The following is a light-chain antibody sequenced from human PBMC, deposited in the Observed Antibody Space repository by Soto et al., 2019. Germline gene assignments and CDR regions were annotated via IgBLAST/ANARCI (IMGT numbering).Light chain of an antibody. CDR3: QQYASSPPT. V-gene: IGKV3-20*01. Sequence: EIVLTQSPGTLTLSPGERATLSCRASQSVGRNYLAWYQQKPGQAPRLLIYGASSRATGLPDRFSGSGSGTAFIAILSSLEPEDFTVYYCQQYASSPPTFGSGTKVEIK. J-gene: IGKJ4*01. CDR2: GAS. CDR1: QSVGRNY.